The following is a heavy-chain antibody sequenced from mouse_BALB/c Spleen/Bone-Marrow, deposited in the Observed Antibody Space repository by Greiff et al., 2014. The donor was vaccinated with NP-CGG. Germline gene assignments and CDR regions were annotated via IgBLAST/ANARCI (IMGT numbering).Heavy chain of an antibody. J-gene: IGHJ3*01. CDR1: GFTFSDYY. CDR3: ARGKGGYYVGGFAY. CDR2: ISDGGTYT. V-gene: IGHV5-4*02. D-gene: IGHD2-3*01. Sequence: DVMLVESGGGLVKPGGSLKLSCAASGFTFSDYYMYWVRQTPEKRLEWVATISDGGTYTYYSDSLKGRFTISRDNARNNLYLQMGSLKSEDTAMYYCARGKGGYYVGGFAYWGQGTLVTVSA.